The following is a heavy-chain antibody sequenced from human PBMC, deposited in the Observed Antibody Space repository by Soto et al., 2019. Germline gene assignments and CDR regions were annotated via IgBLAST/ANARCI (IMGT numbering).Heavy chain of an antibody. CDR1: GGSISRYY. J-gene: IGHJ6*02. CDR3: ARDLWGYCGTDCYPLDV. D-gene: IGHD2-21*02. CDR2: LYNAGST. Sequence: QVRLQEPGPGLVKPSETLSLTCTVSGGSISRYYWSWIRQPPGKGLEWIGYLYNAGSTIYNPSLKSRVTISVDMSQNQFSLNLNYVTAADTAVYYCARDLWGYCGTDCYPLDVWGQGTTVTVSS. V-gene: IGHV4-59*01.